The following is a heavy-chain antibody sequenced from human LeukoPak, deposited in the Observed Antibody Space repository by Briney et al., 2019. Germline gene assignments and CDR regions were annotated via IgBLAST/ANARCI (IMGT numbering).Heavy chain of an antibody. J-gene: IGHJ4*02. V-gene: IGHV3-30-3*01. CDR3: ARGGGRAITIFGVVFYDSGYDYGFFDY. Sequence: PGGSLRLSCAASGFTFSSYAMHWVRQAPGKGLEWVAVISYDGSNKYYADSVKGRFTISRDNSKNTLYLQMNSLRAEDTAVYYCARGGGRAITIFGVVFYDSGYDYGFFDYWGQGTLVTVSP. D-gene: IGHD3-3*01. CDR1: GFTFSSYA. CDR2: ISYDGSNK.